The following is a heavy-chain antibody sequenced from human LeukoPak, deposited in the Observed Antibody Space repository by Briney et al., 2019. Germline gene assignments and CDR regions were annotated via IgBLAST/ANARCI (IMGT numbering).Heavy chain of an antibody. V-gene: IGHV1-2*02. D-gene: IGHD3-10*01. CDR3: ARDPRGYGSPSDAFDI. J-gene: IGHJ3*02. CDR1: GYTFTGDY. Sequence: ASVKVSCKASGYTFTGDYRHWVRXXXXXXXXXXXXXTPNSGGTNYAQKFQGRVTMNRDTSISTAYMELSRLRSDDTAVYYCARDPRGYGSPSDAFDIWGQGTMVTVSS. CDR2: XTPNSGGT.